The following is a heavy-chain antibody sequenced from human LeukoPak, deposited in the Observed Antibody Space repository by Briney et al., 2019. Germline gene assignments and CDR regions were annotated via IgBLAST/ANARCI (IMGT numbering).Heavy chain of an antibody. CDR3: AKDLAYYYDSRIDY. J-gene: IGHJ4*02. D-gene: IGHD3-22*01. V-gene: IGHV3-43*02. CDR2: ISGDGGYT. CDR1: GFTFPNYA. Sequence: PGGSLRLSCAASGFTFPNYAMHWVRQAPGKGLEWVSLISGDGGYTCYADSVKGRFTISRDNSKNSLYLQMSSLRTEDTALYFCAKDLAYYYDSRIDYWGQGTLVTVSS.